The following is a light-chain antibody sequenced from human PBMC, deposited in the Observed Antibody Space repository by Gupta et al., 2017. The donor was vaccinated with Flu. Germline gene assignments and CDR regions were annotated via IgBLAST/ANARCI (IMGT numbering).Light chain of an antibody. CDR2: GVS. V-gene: IGKV3-15*01. CDR3: QQYESWPFS. J-gene: IGKJ2*03. Sequence: PGSRLVSRGERAALCCRVSMVLYNRLACYEQRPGQAPRLLMSGVSTRASDVPDRFSGSGSGTQYTLTISSLRSEDFAVYYCQQYESWPFSFGQGTKVEIK. CDR1: MVLYNR.